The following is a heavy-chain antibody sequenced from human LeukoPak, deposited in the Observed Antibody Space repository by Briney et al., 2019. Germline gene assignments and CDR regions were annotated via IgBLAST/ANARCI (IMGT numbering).Heavy chain of an antibody. D-gene: IGHD3-22*01. V-gene: IGHV3-23*01. Sequence: GGSLRLSCAASGFTFSSYAMSWVRQAPGKGLEWVSAISGSGGSTYYADSVKGRFTISGDNSKNTLYLQMNSLGAEDTAVSYCAKRKRYDSSGYQVYYFDYWGQGTLVTVSS. J-gene: IGHJ4*02. CDR1: GFTFSSYA. CDR2: ISGSGGST. CDR3: AKRKRYDSSGYQVYYFDY.